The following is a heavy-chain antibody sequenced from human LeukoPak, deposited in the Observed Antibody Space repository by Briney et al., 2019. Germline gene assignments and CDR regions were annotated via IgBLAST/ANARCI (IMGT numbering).Heavy chain of an antibody. D-gene: IGHD3-22*01. CDR3: AKDSNYYDSSGYDY. CDR1: GFTFDDHG. Sequence: GGSLRLSCAASGFTFDDHGMNWVRHAPGRGLEWVSGINWNGGSTFYADSVKGRFTISRDNAKNALYLQMNSLRAEDTAVYYCAKDSNYYDSSGYDYWGQGTLVTVSS. CDR2: INWNGGST. J-gene: IGHJ4*02. V-gene: IGHV3-20*04.